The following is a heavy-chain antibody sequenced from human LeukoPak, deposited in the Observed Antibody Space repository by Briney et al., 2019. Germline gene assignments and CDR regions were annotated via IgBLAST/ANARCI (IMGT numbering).Heavy chain of an antibody. D-gene: IGHD4-17*01. J-gene: IGHJ3*02. Sequence: SKTLSLTCTVSGGSISSYYWSWIRQPPGKGLEWIGYIYYSGSTNYNPSLKSRVTISVDTSKNQFSLKLSSVTAADTAVYYCARHALLMTTVTTWAFDIWGQGTMVTVSS. CDR3: ARHALLMTTVTTWAFDI. V-gene: IGHV4-59*08. CDR2: IYYSGST. CDR1: GGSISSYY.